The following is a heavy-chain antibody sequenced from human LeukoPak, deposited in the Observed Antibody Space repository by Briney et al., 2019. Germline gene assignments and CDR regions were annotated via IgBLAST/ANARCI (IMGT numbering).Heavy chain of an antibody. CDR3: ASRGRGHRNWYFDL. J-gene: IGHJ2*01. Sequence: GGSLRLSCAASGFTVSGNYMTWVRQAPGKGLEWVSVTYGDGSTSYADSVKDRFTISRDISKNTFFLQMNNLRAEDTAVYYCASRGRGHRNWYFDLWGRGTLVTVSS. CDR2: TYGDGST. V-gene: IGHV3-66*01. CDR1: GFTVSGNY. D-gene: IGHD1-14*01.